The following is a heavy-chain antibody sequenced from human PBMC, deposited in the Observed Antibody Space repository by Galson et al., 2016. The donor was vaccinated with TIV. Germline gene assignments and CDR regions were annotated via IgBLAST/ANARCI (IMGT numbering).Heavy chain of an antibody. Sequence: SLRLSCATSGFTLPNYGMTWVRQAPGKGLEWVAGIWYDGTNTHYADSVKGRFTISKDNSENTLNLQMNTLRAEDTAVYYCARTGANTLYSGGYGDDDGFDFWGQGTMVTVSS. V-gene: IGHV3-33*01. CDR2: IWYDGTNT. CDR1: GFTLPNYG. CDR3: ARTGANTLYSGGYGDDDGFDF. D-gene: IGHD1-26*01. J-gene: IGHJ3*01.